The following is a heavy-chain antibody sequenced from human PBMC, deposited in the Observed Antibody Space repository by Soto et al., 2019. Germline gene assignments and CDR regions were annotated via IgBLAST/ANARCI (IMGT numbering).Heavy chain of an antibody. D-gene: IGHD6-6*01. Sequence: PSETLSLTCTVSGGSISSDSYYWGWIRQSPEKGLEWIASISYSGSTYYNPTLKSRVTISLDTSKNQFSLKLSSVTAADTAVYYGDRVATTIAVRCFDYWGQGTLVTVSS. CDR3: DRVATTIAVRCFDY. CDR2: ISYSGST. CDR1: GGSISSDSYY. V-gene: IGHV4-39*07. J-gene: IGHJ4*02.